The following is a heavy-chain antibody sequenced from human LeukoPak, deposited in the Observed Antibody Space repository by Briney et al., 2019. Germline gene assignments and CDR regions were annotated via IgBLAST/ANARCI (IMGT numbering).Heavy chain of an antibody. D-gene: IGHD3-10*01. Sequence: PSETLSLTCTVSGGSISSGGYYWCWIRQHPGKGLEWIGYIYYSGSTYCNPSLKSRVTISVDTSKNQFSLKLSSVTAADTAVYYCARERARGSGSYYDNNWFDPWGQGTLVTVSS. CDR1: GGSISSGGYY. CDR2: IYYSGST. CDR3: ARERARGSGSYYDNNWFDP. V-gene: IGHV4-31*03. J-gene: IGHJ5*02.